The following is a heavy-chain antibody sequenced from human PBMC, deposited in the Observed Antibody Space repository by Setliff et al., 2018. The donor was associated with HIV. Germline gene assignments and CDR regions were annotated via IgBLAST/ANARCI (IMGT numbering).Heavy chain of an antibody. V-gene: IGHV7-4-1*02. D-gene: IGHD1-26*01. Sequence: ASVKVSCKASGYTLTTYGISWVRQAPGQGLQWMGWLNTETGNSMYAQGFTGRFVFSLDTSVSTAFLQINSLKAEDTAMYYCARVGSYWSTFDYWGQGALVTVS. CDR2: LNTETGNS. J-gene: IGHJ4*02. CDR3: ARVGSYWSTFDY. CDR1: GYTLTTYG.